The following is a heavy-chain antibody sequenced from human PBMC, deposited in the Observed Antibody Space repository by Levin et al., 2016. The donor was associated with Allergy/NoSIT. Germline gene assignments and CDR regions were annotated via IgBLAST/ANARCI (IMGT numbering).Heavy chain of an antibody. J-gene: IGHJ4*02. CDR2: IMTDGSDK. CDR3: ARNCGYYRMDS. D-gene: IGHD3-22*01. Sequence: GESLKISCAASGFPFSSYWMSWVRQAPGKGLEWVANIMTDGSDKEYVDSVKGRFTISRDNAKNSLYLQMNSLRAEDTAVYYCARNCGYYRMDSWGQGTLVTVSS. V-gene: IGHV3-7*01. CDR1: GFPFSSYW.